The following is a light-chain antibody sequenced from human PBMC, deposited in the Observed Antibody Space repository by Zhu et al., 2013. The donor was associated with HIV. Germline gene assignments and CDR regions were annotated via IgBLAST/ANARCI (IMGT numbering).Light chain of an antibody. Sequence: DIQMTQSPSSLSAFFWDRITITCRASQDIGNDLGWYQQRPGEAPRRLIFAASILHTGVPSRFSGGGSGTDFTLTITHLQPEDFATYYCQQSYDIPVTFGQGTKVEVK. CDR1: QDIGND. CDR3: QQSYDIPVT. CDR2: AAS. V-gene: IGKV1-39*01. J-gene: IGKJ1*01.